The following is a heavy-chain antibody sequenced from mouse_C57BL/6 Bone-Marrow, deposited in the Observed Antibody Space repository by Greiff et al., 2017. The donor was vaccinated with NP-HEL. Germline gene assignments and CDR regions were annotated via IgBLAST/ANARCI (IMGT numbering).Heavy chain of an antibody. CDR1: GFTFSSSG. CDR2: ISSGGSYT. V-gene: IGHV5-6*01. Sequence: DVQLQESGGDLVKPGGSLKLSCAASGFTFSSSGMSWVRQTPAKRLEWVATISSGGSYTYYPDSVKGRFTISRDNAKNTLYLQMSSLKSEDTAMYYCARQIYFDYWGQGTTLTVSS. D-gene: IGHD1-1*01. J-gene: IGHJ2*01. CDR3: ARQIYFDY.